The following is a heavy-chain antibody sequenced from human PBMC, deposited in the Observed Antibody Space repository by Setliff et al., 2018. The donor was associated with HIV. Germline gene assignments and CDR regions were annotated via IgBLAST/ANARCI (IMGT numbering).Heavy chain of an antibody. CDR2: VDPENGET. D-gene: IGHD3-3*01. CDR1: GYTFSDYY. CDR3: ATGTIEGLTRYDYYYMDV. J-gene: IGHJ6*03. Sequence: SCKVSGYTFSDYYIHWVQQAPGKGLEWMGHVDPENGETIYAERFQGRVTTTADTSTDTAYMELSSLRPEDTAVYYCATGTIEGLTRYDYYYMDVWGKGTTVTVSS. V-gene: IGHV1-69-2*01.